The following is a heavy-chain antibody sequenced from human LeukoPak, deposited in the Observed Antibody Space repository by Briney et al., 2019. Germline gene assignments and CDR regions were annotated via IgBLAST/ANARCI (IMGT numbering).Heavy chain of an antibody. Sequence: ASVKVSCKPSGYTYTSYERHWVRPAPGRRLEGMGWINAGNGNTQYSQKFQGRVTITKYTSASTGYMELSSLRSEDTAVYYCARDAGDTAIDYWGQGTLVTVSS. V-gene: IGHV1-3*01. CDR2: INAGNGNT. D-gene: IGHD5-18*01. J-gene: IGHJ4*02. CDR1: GYTYTSYE. CDR3: ARDAGDTAIDY.